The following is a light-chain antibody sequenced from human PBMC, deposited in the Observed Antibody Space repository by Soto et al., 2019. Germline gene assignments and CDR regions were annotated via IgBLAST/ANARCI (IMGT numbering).Light chain of an antibody. CDR3: QKYNSAPLT. J-gene: IGKJ4*01. CDR1: QGISNY. Sequence: DIQMTQSPSSLSASVGDRVTINCRASQGISNYLAWYQQKPGKVPKLLIYAASTLQSGVPSRFSGSGSGTDFTLTISSLQPEDVATYYCQKYNSAPLTFGGGTKVETK. V-gene: IGKV1-27*01. CDR2: AAS.